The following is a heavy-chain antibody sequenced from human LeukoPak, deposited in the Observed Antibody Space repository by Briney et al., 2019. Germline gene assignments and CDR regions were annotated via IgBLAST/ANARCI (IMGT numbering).Heavy chain of an antibody. J-gene: IGHJ5*02. V-gene: IGHV3-15*07. D-gene: IGHD2/OR15-2a*01. CDR2: IKSEVDGGAI. Sequence: PGGSLRLSCAASGFNFGNAWMYWVRQAPGKGLEWVGRIKSEVDGGAIDYPTPVKARFTMSRDDSRNILYLQMNSLKTEDTARYYCATDTFYMKGFDPWGQGTQVIVSS. CDR3: ATDTFYMKGFDP. CDR1: GFNFGNAW.